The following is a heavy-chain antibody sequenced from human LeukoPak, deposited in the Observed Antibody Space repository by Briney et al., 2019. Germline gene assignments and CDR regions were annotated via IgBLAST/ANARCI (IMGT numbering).Heavy chain of an antibody. CDR3: ARDQGPQVANYSYGMHV. CDR1: AFTFTSYS. Sequence: SRTLACPVAAFTFTSYSMRCVSHAPGEWRGWVAFMSYDGSNKYYGGSRKGRFTIYRDKYKNPLYVQVNSLRAEDTAVYYCARDQGPQVANYSYGMHVWGQGTTVTVSS. V-gene: IGHV3-30*11. CDR2: MSYDGSNK. J-gene: IGHJ6*01. D-gene: IGHD5-12*01.